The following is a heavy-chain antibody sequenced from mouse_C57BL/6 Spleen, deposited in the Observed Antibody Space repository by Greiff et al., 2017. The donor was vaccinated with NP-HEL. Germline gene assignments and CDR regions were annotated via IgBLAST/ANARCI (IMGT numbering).Heavy chain of an antibody. CDR2: ISSGSSTI. J-gene: IGHJ4*01. Sequence: EVKLVESGGGLVKPGGSLKLSCAASGFTFSDYGMHWVRQAPEKGLEWVAYISSGSSTIYYADTVKGRFTISRDNAKNTLFLQMTSLRSEDTAMYYCARRDGNPYYAMDYWGQGTSVTVSS. CDR3: ARRDGNPYYAMDY. V-gene: IGHV5-17*01. D-gene: IGHD2-1*01. CDR1: GFTFSDYG.